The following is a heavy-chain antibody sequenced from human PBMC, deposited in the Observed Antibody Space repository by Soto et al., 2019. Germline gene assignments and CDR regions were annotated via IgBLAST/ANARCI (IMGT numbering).Heavy chain of an antibody. Sequence: ASVKVSCKASGYTFTSYDINWVRQATGQGLEWMGWLNPNSGNTGYAQKFQGRVTMTGDTSTDTAYMELSSLRSEDTAVYYCATVVRQDIVLMVYAPHYTYFDYWGQGALVTVSS. CDR1: GYTFTSYD. CDR3: ATVVRQDIVLMVYAPHYTYFDY. J-gene: IGHJ4*02. D-gene: IGHD2-8*01. CDR2: LNPNSGNT. V-gene: IGHV1-8*01.